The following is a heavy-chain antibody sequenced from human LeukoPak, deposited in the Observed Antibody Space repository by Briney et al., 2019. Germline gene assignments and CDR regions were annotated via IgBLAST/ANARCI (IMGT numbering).Heavy chain of an antibody. CDR3: ASSGYCSSTSCFNLHNWFDP. CDR1: GYTLTELS. J-gene: IGHJ5*02. V-gene: IGHV1-24*01. Sequence: ASVKVSCKVSGYTLTELSMHWVRQAPGKGLEWMGGLDPEDGETIYAQKFQGRVTMTEDTSTDTAYMELSSLRSEDTAVYYCASSGYCSSTSCFNLHNWFDPWGQGTLVTVSS. CDR2: LDPEDGET. D-gene: IGHD2-2*01.